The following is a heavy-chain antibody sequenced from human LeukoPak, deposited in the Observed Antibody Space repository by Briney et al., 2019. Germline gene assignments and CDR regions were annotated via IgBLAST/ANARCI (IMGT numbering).Heavy chain of an antibody. V-gene: IGHV3-48*02. D-gene: IGHD6-19*01. CDR2: ISSTSSTI. J-gene: IGHJ4*02. CDR3: ARRESSGWYWGY. Sequence: PGGSLRLSCAASGFTFSSYSMNWVRQAPGKGLEWVSYISSTSSTIYYADSVKGRFTISRDNAKNSLYLQMNSLRDEDTAVYYCARRESSGWYWGYWGQGTLVTVSS. CDR1: GFTFSSYS.